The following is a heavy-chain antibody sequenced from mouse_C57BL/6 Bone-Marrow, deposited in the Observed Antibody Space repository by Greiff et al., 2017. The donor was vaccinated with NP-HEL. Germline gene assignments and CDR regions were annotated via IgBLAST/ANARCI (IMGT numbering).Heavy chain of an antibody. V-gene: IGHV1-26*01. CDR3: ARATYYDYDGAMDY. CDR2: INPNNGGT. J-gene: IGHJ4*01. CDR1: GYTFTDYY. Sequence: EVHLQQSGPELVKPGASVKISCKASGYTFTDYYMNWVKQSHGKSLEWIGDINPNNGGTSYNQKFKGKATLTVDKSSSTAYMELRSLTSEDSAVYYCARATYYDYDGAMDYWGQGTSVTVSS. D-gene: IGHD2-4*01.